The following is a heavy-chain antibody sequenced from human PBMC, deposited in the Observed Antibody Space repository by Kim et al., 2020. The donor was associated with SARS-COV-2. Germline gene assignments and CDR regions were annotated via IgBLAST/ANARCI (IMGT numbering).Heavy chain of an antibody. CDR3: ATLRITIFGVVKRNGMDV. CDR1: GYTFTGYY. J-gene: IGHJ6*02. Sequence: ASVKVSCKASGYTFTGYYMHWVRQAPGQGLEWMGWINPNSGGTNYAQKFQGRVTMTRDTSISTAYMELSRLRSDDTAVYYCATLRITIFGVVKRNGMDVWGQGTTVTVSS. V-gene: IGHV1-2*02. CDR2: INPNSGGT. D-gene: IGHD3-3*01.